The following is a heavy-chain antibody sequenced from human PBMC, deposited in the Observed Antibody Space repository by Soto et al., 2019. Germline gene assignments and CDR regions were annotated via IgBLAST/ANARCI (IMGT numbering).Heavy chain of an antibody. Sequence: QVQLQQWGAGLLKPSETLSLTCAVYGGSFSGYYWSWIRQPPGKGLEWIGESNHSGSTNYNPSLKSRVTISVDTSKNQFSLKLSSVTAADTAVYYCAIWAYYYGSGSPDYWGQGTLVTVSS. D-gene: IGHD3-10*01. CDR2: SNHSGST. J-gene: IGHJ4*02. CDR3: AIWAYYYGSGSPDY. CDR1: GGSFSGYY. V-gene: IGHV4-34*01.